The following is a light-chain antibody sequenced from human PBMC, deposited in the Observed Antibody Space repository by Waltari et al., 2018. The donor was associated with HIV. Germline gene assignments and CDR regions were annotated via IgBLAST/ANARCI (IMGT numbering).Light chain of an antibody. Sequence: SSELTQDPAVSVALGQTVRITCQGDSLRSYYANWYQQKPGQAPVLVIYGKSNRPSGIPDRFSGSSSGNTASLIITGAQAEDDADYYCNSRDSSGNHYVFGTGTKVTVL. J-gene: IGLJ1*01. CDR2: GKS. V-gene: IGLV3-19*01. CDR1: SLRSYY. CDR3: NSRDSSGNHYV.